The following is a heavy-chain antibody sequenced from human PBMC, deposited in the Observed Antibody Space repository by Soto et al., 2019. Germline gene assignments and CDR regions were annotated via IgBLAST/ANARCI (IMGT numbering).Heavy chain of an antibody. Sequence: PGGSLSLSSATAGFTFSHYGMSWVRQAPGKGLEWVSYISSGGTTINYAGSVKGRFTVSRDNAKNSLYLQMNSLRAEDTAVYYCARAPRNFYYNGMDVWGHGTTVTVSS. J-gene: IGHJ6*02. CDR3: ARAPRNFYYNGMDV. CDR2: ISSGGTTI. CDR1: GFTFSHYG. V-gene: IGHV3-48*03.